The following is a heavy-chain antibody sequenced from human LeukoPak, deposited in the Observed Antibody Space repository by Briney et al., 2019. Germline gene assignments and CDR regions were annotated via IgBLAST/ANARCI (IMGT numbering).Heavy chain of an antibody. J-gene: IGHJ4*02. CDR3: ARGRREIQSSSWWFDY. CDR2: IIPIFGTA. CDR1: GGTFSSYA. Sequence: SVKVSCKASGGTFSSYAISWVRQAPGQGLEWMGGIIPIFGTANYAQKFQGRVTITTDESTSTAYMEQSSLRSEDTAVYYCARGRREIQSSSWWFDYWGQGTLVTVSS. D-gene: IGHD6-13*01. V-gene: IGHV1-69*05.